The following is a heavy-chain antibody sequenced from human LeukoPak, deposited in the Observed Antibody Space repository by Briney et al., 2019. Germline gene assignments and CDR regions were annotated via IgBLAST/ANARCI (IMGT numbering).Heavy chain of an antibody. CDR1: GFTFSSYA. J-gene: IGHJ6*03. CDR2: ISYDGSNK. Sequence: GGSLRLSCAASGFTFSSYAMHWVRQAPGKGLEWVTDISYDGSNKYYTDSVKGRFTISRDNSKNTLYLQINSLRAEDTAVYYCARENNWNDYYYYYMDVWGKGTTVTISS. V-gene: IGHV3-30*04. CDR3: ARENNWNDYYYYYMDV. D-gene: IGHD1-20*01.